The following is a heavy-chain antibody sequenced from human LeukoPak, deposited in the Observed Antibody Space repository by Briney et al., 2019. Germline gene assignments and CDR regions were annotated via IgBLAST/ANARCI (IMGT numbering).Heavy chain of an antibody. CDR2: IRYDGSYK. CDR1: GFTFSTYW. CDR3: ARWDSNSNYFDY. D-gene: IGHD6-6*01. V-gene: IGHV3-30*02. J-gene: IGHJ4*02. Sequence: GGSLRLSCAASGFTFSTYWMTWVRQAPGKGLEWVAFIRYDGSYKYYADSVKGRFTISRDNSKNTLYLQINSLRAEDTAVYYCARWDSNSNYFDYWGQGTLVTVSS.